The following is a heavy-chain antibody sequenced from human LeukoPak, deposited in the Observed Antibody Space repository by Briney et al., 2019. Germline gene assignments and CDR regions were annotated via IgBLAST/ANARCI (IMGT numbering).Heavy chain of an antibody. J-gene: IGHJ4*02. CDR2: IYYSGST. CDR3: ARSSSGRYANFDY. D-gene: IGHD1-26*01. V-gene: IGHV4-59*08. Sequence: SETLSLTCTVSGASINSHYWSCIRQPPGKGLEWSGYIYYSGSTNYNPSLKSRITISVDTSKNQFSLKLTSVTAADTAVYYCARSSSGRYANFDYWGQGTLVTVSS. CDR1: GASINSHY.